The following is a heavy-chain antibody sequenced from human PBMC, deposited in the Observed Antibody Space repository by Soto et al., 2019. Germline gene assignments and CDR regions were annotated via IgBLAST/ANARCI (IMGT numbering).Heavy chain of an antibody. Sequence: GASVKVSCKASGGTFSSYAISWVRQAPGQGLEWMGGIIPIFGTANYAQKFQGRVTITADESTSTAYMELSSLRSEDTAVYYCARERGSGYYMGNWFDPWGQGTLGTVSS. D-gene: IGHD3-3*01. CDR1: GGTFSSYA. CDR3: ARERGSGYYMGNWFDP. V-gene: IGHV1-69*13. CDR2: IIPIFGTA. J-gene: IGHJ5*02.